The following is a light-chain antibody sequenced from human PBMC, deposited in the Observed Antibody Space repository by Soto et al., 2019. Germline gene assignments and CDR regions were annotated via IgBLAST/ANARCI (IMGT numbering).Light chain of an antibody. J-gene: IGKJ5*01. CDR1: QSVSSY. CDR2: DAS. V-gene: IGKV3-11*01. Sequence: IVLTQARASLSWSAGEGATHSCRASQSVSSYLAWYQQKPGQAPRLLIYDASNRATGIPARFSGSGSGTDFTLTISSLEPEDFAVYYCQQRSNWPPITLGQGRRLEIK. CDR3: QQRSNWPPIT.